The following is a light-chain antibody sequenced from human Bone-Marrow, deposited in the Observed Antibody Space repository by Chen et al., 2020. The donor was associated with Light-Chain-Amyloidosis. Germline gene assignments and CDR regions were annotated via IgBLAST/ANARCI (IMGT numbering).Light chain of an antibody. CDR1: NIGSTS. V-gene: IGLV3-21*02. J-gene: IGLJ3*02. CDR3: QVWDRRSDRPV. CDR2: DDS. Sequence: SYVLTQPSSVSVAPGQTATIACGGNNIGSTSVHWYQQTPGQAPLLVVYDDSDRPSGIPERLSCSNCGQTATLTISRVEAGDEADYYCQVWDRRSDRPVFGGGTKLTVL.